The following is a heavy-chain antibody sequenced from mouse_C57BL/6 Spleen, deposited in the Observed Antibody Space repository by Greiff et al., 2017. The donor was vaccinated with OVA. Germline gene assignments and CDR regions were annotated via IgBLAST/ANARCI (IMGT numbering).Heavy chain of an antibody. V-gene: IGHV1-69*01. CDR1: GYTFTSYW. CDR2: IDPSDSYT. Sequence: VQLQQPGAELVMPGASVKLSCKASGYTFTSYWMHWVKQRPGQGLEWIGEIDPSDSYTNYNQKFKGKSTLTVDKSSSTAYMQLSSLTSEDSAVYYCARGNYVNWGQGTLVTVSA. D-gene: IGHD1-1*01. CDR3: ARGNYVN. J-gene: IGHJ3*01.